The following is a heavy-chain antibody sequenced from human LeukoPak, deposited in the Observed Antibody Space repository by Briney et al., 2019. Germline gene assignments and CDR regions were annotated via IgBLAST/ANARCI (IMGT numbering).Heavy chain of an antibody. CDR3: ARRKNGVGGEFDY. J-gene: IGHJ4*02. CDR2: IFPGDSDT. V-gene: IGHV5-51*01. Sequence: AGESLKISCKGSGYNFASDWIAWVRQLPGKGLEWRGIIFPGDSDTRYSQSFQGQATISADKSSSTAYLQWSSLKAADTAIYYCARRKNGVGGEFDYWGQGTLVTVSS. CDR1: GYNFASDW. D-gene: IGHD3-3*01.